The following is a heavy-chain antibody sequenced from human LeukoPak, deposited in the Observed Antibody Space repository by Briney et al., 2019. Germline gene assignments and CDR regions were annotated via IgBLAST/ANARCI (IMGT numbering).Heavy chain of an antibody. D-gene: IGHD3-9*01. J-gene: IGHJ3*02. CDR3: ARDQVGGRYFDWLFYDAFDI. V-gene: IGHV4-39*07. CDR2: IYYSGST. Sequence: PSETLSLTCTDSGGSISSSSYYWGWIRQPPGKGLEWIGSIYYSGSTYYNPSLKSRVTISVDTSKNQFSLKLSSVTAADTAVYYCARDQVGGRYFDWLFYDAFDIWGQGTMVTVSS. CDR1: GGSISSSSYY.